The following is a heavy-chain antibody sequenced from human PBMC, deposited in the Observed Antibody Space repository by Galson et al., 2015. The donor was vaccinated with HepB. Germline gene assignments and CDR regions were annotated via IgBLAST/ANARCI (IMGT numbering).Heavy chain of an antibody. Sequence: SLRLSCAASTLILTKYAMTWVRQAPGKGLEWVSSITSSGGNSYYTDSVKGRFTVSRDNSKNTLLLQLNSLRAEDTAMYSCAKDGIMVANNPYHFHYWGQGTLVTVSS. CDR2: ITSSGGNS. D-gene: IGHD2-15*01. J-gene: IGHJ4*02. V-gene: IGHV3-23*01. CDR3: AKDGIMVANNPYHFHY. CDR1: TLILTKYA.